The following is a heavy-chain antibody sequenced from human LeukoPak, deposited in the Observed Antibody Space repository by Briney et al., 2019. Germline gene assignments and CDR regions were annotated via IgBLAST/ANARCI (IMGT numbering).Heavy chain of an antibody. CDR3: AKDVMWIQLCRNFDY. CDR1: GFTFSSYS. CDR2: ISGSGGST. D-gene: IGHD5-18*01. V-gene: IGHV3-23*01. Sequence: PGGFLRLSCAASGFTFSSYSMNWVRQAPGKGLEWVSAISGSGGSTFYADSVRGRFTISRDNSKNTLYLQMNSLRAEDTAVYYCAKDVMWIQLCRNFDYWGQGTLLTVSS. J-gene: IGHJ4*02.